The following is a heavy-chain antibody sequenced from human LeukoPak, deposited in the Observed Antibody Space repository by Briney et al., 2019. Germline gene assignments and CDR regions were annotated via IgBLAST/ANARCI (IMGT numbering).Heavy chain of an antibody. J-gene: IGHJ5*02. D-gene: IGHD6-13*01. CDR3: AREKEYSSSWYSNWFDP. CDR1: GGSISSYY. Sequence: SETLSLTCTVSGGSISSYYWSWIRQPAGKGLEWIGRIYTSGSTNYDPSLKSRVTISVDTSKNQFSLKLSSVTAADTAVYYCAREKEYSSSWYSNWFDPWGQGTLVTVSS. V-gene: IGHV4-4*07. CDR2: IYTSGST.